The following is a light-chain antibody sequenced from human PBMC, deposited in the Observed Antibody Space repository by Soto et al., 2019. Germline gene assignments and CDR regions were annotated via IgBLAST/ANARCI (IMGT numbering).Light chain of an antibody. J-gene: IGLJ1*01. V-gene: IGLV3-21*02. CDR1: DIGGKN. CDR2: DDS. Sequence: SYDLTQPPSVSVAPGQTARITCGGNDIGGKNVHWYQQRPGQAPVLVVYDDSDRPSGIPERLSGSNSGNTATLTITRVEAGDEADYYCQVWDNSSDQYVFGTGTKVTVL. CDR3: QVWDNSSDQYV.